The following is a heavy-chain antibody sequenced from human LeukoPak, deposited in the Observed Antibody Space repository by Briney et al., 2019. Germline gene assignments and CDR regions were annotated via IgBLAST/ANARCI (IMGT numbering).Heavy chain of an antibody. CDR3: ARAATTRSGYAD. J-gene: IGHJ4*02. Sequence: GGSLRPSCAASGFTVSSNYMSWVRQAPGKGLEWVSVIYSGGSTYYADSVKGPFTISRHNSKNTLYLQMNSLRAEDTAVYYCARAATTRSGYADWGQGTLVTVSS. D-gene: IGHD5-12*01. CDR1: GFTVSSNY. CDR2: IYSGGST. V-gene: IGHV3-53*04.